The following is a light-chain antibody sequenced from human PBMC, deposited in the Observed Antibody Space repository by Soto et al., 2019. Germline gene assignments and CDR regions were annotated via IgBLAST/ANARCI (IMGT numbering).Light chain of an antibody. J-gene: IGLJ1*01. CDR2: NNN. Sequence: QSVLPQPPSASGTPGQRVTISCSGSSSNIGSSSVNWYQQLPGTAPKLLIYNNNQWPSGVPDRFSGSKSGTSASLAISGLQSEDEADYYCAAWDVSLNGLYVFGTGTKLTVL. CDR3: AAWDVSLNGLYV. V-gene: IGLV1-44*01. CDR1: SSNIGSSS.